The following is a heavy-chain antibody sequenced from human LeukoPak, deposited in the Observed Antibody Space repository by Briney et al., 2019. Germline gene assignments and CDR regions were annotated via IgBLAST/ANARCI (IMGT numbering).Heavy chain of an antibody. V-gene: IGHV3-23*01. CDR3: AKGAVPAATAYYFDY. CDR1: GGSFSGYY. D-gene: IGHD2-2*01. J-gene: IGHJ4*02. Sequence: ETLSLTCAVYGGSFSGYYWSWVRQAPGKGLEWVSAISGSGGSTYYADSVKGRFTISRDNSKNTLYLQMNSLRAEDTAVYYCAKGAVPAATAYYFDYWGQGTLVTVSS. CDR2: ISGSGGST.